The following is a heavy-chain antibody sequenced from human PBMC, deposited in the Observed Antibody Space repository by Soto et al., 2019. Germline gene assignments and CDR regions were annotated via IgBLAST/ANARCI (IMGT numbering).Heavy chain of an antibody. V-gene: IGHV4-59*11. Sequence: QVQLQESGPGLVKPSETLSLTCSVSGGSISNHYWSWIRQPPGKGLEWIGYIYYNGNTNYNPSLKSRVTMSVDTFRIQISLKLTTVTAADTAVFYCTRANWYSEYWGQGTLVTVSS. CDR2: IYYNGNT. CDR3: TRANWYSEY. J-gene: IGHJ4*02. D-gene: IGHD7-27*01. CDR1: GGSISNHY.